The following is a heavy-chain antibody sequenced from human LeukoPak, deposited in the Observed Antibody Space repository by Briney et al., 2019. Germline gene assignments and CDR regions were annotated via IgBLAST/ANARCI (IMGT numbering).Heavy chain of an antibody. Sequence: ASVKVSCKVSGYTLTELSMHWVRQAPGKGLEWMGGFDPEDGETIYAQKFQGRVTMTRDMSTSTVYMELSSLRSEDTAVYYCARAVGAYPYFDYWGQGTLVTVSS. D-gene: IGHD1-26*01. V-gene: IGHV1-24*01. CDR1: GYTLTELS. CDR2: FDPEDGET. CDR3: ARAVGAYPYFDY. J-gene: IGHJ4*02.